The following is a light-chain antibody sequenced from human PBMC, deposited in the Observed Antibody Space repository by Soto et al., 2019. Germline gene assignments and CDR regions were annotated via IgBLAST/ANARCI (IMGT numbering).Light chain of an antibody. CDR1: QSVLYSSNNKNY. V-gene: IGKV4-1*01. CDR2: WAS. CDR3: QQYYSTPRS. Sequence: DIVMTQTPDSLAVSLGERANINCKSSQSVLYSSNNKNYLACYQQKPGQPPKLLIYWASNRESGVPDRFSGSGSGTHFTISISSLQAEDVAVYYGQQYYSTPRSFGGGTKGESK. J-gene: IGKJ4*01.